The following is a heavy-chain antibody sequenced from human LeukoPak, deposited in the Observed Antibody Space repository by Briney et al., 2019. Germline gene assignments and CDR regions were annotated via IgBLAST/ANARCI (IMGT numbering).Heavy chain of an antibody. Sequence: PSETLSLTCTVSGGSISSSSYYWGWIRQPPGKGLEWIGSIYYSGSTYYNPSLKSRVTISVDTSKNQFSLKLSSVTAADTAVYYCAILLVVRGISWFDPWGQGTLVTVSS. V-gene: IGHV4-39*01. CDR2: IYYSGST. D-gene: IGHD3-10*01. CDR3: AILLVVRGISWFDP. J-gene: IGHJ5*02. CDR1: GGSISSSSYY.